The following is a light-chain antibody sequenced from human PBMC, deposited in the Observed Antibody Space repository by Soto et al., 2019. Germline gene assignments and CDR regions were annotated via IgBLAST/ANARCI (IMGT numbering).Light chain of an antibody. J-gene: IGLJ3*02. V-gene: IGLV2-14*01. Sequence: QSALTQPASVSGSPGQSITISCTGTSSDIGAYNHVSWYQQYPGKAPTLMIFEVTNRPSGVSSRFSGSKSGNTASLTISGLQAEDEGDYYCSSYTTSDTWVFGGGTKVTVL. CDR1: SSDIGAYNH. CDR3: SSYTTSDTWV. CDR2: EVT.